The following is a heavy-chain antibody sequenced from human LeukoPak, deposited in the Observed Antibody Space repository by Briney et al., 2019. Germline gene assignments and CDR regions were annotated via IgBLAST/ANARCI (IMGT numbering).Heavy chain of an antibody. CDR2: IYTSGST. V-gene: IGHV4-4*07. D-gene: IGHD2-2*02. Sequence: SETLSLTCTVSGGSISSYYWSWIRQPAGKGLEWIGRIYTSGSTNYNPSLKSRVTMSVDTSKNQLSLKLSSVTAADTAVYYCARAGGRYCSSTSCYTGMDYWGQGTLVTVSS. CDR3: ARAGGRYCSSTSCYTGMDY. J-gene: IGHJ4*02. CDR1: GGSISSYY.